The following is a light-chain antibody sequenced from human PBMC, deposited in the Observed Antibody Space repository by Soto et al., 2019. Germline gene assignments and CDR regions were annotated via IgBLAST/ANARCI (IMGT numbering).Light chain of an antibody. Sequence: EIVLTQSPATLSLSPGERATLSCRASQSVSTYLAWYQRKPGQAPRLLIDHTSHGAAGIPARFSGSGSGTEFPLPINSLQPDDFATYYSQQYHIYSGTFGQGTKVDIK. CDR1: QSVSTY. CDR2: HTS. V-gene: IGKV3-11*01. J-gene: IGKJ1*01. CDR3: QQYHIYSGT.